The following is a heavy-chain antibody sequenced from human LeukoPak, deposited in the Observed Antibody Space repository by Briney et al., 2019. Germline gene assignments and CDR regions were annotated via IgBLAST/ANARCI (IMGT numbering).Heavy chain of an antibody. CDR2: ISASGGRA. CDR1: GFSFSRIA. J-gene: IGHJ4*02. Sequence: GGSLRLSGAASGFSFSRIARGWVGQAPGRGLEWVSVISASGGRADYGDSVKGRLTISRDNSKNIAYMQLNSLRAEATATYFCAKGMKDVQAYDHWGQGTLVTVSS. CDR3: AKGMKDVQAYDH. D-gene: IGHD2-21*01. V-gene: IGHV3-23*01.